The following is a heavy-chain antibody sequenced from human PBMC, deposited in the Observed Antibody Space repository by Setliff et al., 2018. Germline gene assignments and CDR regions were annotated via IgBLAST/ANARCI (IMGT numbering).Heavy chain of an antibody. V-gene: IGHV1-2*02. CDR3: ARGTDYHGSGSYWAKDV. CDR2: ISTYNGNT. D-gene: IGHD3-10*01. J-gene: IGHJ6*04. CDR1: GYTFTNHY. Sequence: ASVKVSCKASGYTFTNHYMHWVRQAPGQGLEWMGWISTYNGNTNYAQKLRGRVTMTRDTSITTVYMDLSSLKSDDTAVYYCARGTDYHGSGSYWAKDVWGKGTTVTVSS.